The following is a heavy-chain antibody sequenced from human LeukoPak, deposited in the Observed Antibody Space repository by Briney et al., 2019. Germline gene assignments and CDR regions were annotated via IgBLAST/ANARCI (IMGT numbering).Heavy chain of an antibody. CDR2: ISSSGSTI. CDR1: GFTFSSYE. V-gene: IGHV3-48*03. Sequence: PGGSLRLSCAASGFTFSSYEMNWVRQAPGKGLEWVSYISSSGSTIYYADSVKGRFTISRDNAKNSLYLQMNSLRAEDTAVYYCARHKVRGVIYYYYMDVWGKGTTVTISS. D-gene: IGHD3-10*01. J-gene: IGHJ6*03. CDR3: ARHKVRGVIYYYYMDV.